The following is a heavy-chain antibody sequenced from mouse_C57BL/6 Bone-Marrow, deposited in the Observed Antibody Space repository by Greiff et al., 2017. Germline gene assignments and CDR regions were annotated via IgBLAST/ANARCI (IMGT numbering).Heavy chain of an antibody. CDR2: INPSSGYT. V-gene: IGHV1-4*01. Sequence: VQLQQSGAELARPGASVKMSCKASGYTFTSYTMHWVKQRPGQGLEWIGYINPSSGYTKYNQKFKDKATLTADNSSSTAYMQLSSLTSADSAVYYCARFYSNTFYAMDYWGQGTSVTVSS. CDR1: GYTFTSYT. CDR3: ARFYSNTFYAMDY. J-gene: IGHJ4*01. D-gene: IGHD2-5*01.